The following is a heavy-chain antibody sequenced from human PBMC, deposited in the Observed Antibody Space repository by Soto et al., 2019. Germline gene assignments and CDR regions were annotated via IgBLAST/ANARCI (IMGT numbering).Heavy chain of an antibody. CDR1: GDSINYYY. V-gene: IGHV4-59*01. D-gene: IGHD3-10*01. J-gene: IGHJ4*02. CDR3: ARDNRRQRSGGYYFDY. CDR2: IYYTGNT. Sequence: LSLTCTVSGDSINYYYWSWIRQPPGTGLEWIGYIYYTGNTNYNPSLQNRVTISIDTSKNQFSLKLNSVTAADTAVYYCARDNRRQRSGGYYFDYWGQGARVTVSS.